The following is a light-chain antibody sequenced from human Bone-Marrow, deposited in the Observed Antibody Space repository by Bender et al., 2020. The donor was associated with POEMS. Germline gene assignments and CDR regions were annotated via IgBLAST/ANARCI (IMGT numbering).Light chain of an antibody. J-gene: IGLJ3*02. CDR2: YDD. Sequence: QSVVTQPPSLSEAPRQRVTISCSGSSSNIGNHGVYWYQQLPGEAPKLLLYYDDLLTPGFSVRFSASKSGTSASLAVSERQSEDEALYYCSAWEDSLSGWVFGGGTKLTVL. CDR3: SAWEDSLSGWV. CDR1: SSNIGNHG. V-gene: IGLV1-36*01.